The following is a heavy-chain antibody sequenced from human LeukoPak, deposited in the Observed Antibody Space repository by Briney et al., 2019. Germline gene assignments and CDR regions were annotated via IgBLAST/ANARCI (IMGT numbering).Heavy chain of an antibody. D-gene: IGHD1-1*01. J-gene: IGHJ4*02. CDR1: GFTVSSNY. CDR2: IYSDNNT. CDR3: ARTGYIDEGFDY. Sequence: GGSLRLSCAASGFTVSSNYMTWVRQAPGKGLEWVSIIYSDNNTYYTDSVKGRFTISRDNSRNTLYVQMNSLRAEDTAVYYCARTGYIDEGFDYWGQGTLVTVSS. V-gene: IGHV3-53*01.